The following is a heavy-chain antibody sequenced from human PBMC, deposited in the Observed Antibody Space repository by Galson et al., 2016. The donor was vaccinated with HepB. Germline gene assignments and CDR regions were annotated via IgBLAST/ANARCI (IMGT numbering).Heavy chain of an antibody. CDR1: GDSMNGYY. CDR2: IYYTGTS. J-gene: IGHJ4*02. Sequence: SETLSLTCTITGDSMNGYYWNWIRQPPGKGLEWIGNIYYTGTSTDNPSLGGRVTMSVATSNNQFSLNLTSVTTADTAVYYCARIKGKFSRSSGMDYWGQGILVTVSS. CDR3: ARIKGKFSRSSGMDY. V-gene: IGHV4-59*01. D-gene: IGHD6-6*01.